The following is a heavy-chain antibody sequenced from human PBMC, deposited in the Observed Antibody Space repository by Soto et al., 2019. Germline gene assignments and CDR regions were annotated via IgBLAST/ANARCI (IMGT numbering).Heavy chain of an antibody. V-gene: IGHV3-30*18. CDR3: AKGEMATTRAFDY. J-gene: IGHJ4*02. D-gene: IGHD5-12*01. CDR1: GFTFSSYG. CDR2: ISYDGSNK. Sequence: QVQLVESGGGVVQPGRSLRLSCGASGFTFSSYGMHWVRQAPGKGLEWVAVISYDGSNKYYADSVKGRFTISRDNSKNTLYLQMNSLRAEDTAVYYCAKGEMATTRAFDYWGQGTLVTVSS.